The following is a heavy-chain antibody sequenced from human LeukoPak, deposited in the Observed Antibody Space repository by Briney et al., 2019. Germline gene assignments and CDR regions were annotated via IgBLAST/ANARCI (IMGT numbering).Heavy chain of an antibody. Sequence: GGSLRLSCAASGFTLSSYAMSWVRQAPGKGLEWVSSISASGGSANYADSVKGRFTISRDNSKNTVYLQMNSLRAEDTAVYYCAKVMKGSERLTMVRGVIIKTAGLYYMDVWGKGTTVTVSS. V-gene: IGHV3-23*01. CDR2: ISASGGSA. CDR1: GFTLSSYA. CDR3: AKVMKGSERLTMVRGVIIKTAGLYYMDV. J-gene: IGHJ6*03. D-gene: IGHD3-10*01.